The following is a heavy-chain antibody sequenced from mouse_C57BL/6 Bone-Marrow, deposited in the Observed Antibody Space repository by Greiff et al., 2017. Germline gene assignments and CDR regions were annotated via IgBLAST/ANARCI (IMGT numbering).Heavy chain of an antibody. V-gene: IGHV1-59*01. CDR2: IDPSDSYT. J-gene: IGHJ3*01. CDR1: GYSFTSYW. CDR3: GRLGSFAY. Sequence: VQLQQPGAELVRPGTSVKLSCKASGYSFTSYWMHWVKQRPGQGLEWIGVIDPSDSYTNYNQKFKGKATLTVDTSSSTAYMQLSSLTSEDSAVYYCGRLGSFAYWGQGTLVTVSA.